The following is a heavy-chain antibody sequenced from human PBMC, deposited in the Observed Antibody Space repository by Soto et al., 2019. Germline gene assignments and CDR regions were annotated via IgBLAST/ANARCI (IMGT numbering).Heavy chain of an antibody. CDR2: ISAYNGNT. CDR3: ARDGNMIVGGFDP. D-gene: IGHD3-22*01. J-gene: IGHJ5*02. V-gene: IGHV1-18*01. Sequence: VKVSCTASGYTFTSYAISWVRQAPGQGLEWMGWISAYNGNTNYAQKLQGRVTMTTDTSTSTAYMEVRSLRSDDTAVYYCARDGNMIVGGFDPWGHGTLVTAPQ. CDR1: GYTFTSYA.